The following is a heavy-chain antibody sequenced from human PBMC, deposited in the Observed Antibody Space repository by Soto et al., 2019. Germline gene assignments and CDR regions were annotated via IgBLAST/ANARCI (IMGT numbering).Heavy chain of an antibody. D-gene: IGHD4-17*01. CDR1: GFTFSSYG. J-gene: IGHJ6*02. V-gene: IGHV3-30*03. CDR2: ISYDGSNK. CDR3: ARDTEGYNGMDV. Sequence: PGGSLRLSCAASGFTFSSYGMHWVRQAPGKGLEWVAVISYDGSNKYYADSVKGRFTISRDNAKNLVFLEMNTLRAEDTAVYYCARDTEGYNGMDVWGQGTTVTVSS.